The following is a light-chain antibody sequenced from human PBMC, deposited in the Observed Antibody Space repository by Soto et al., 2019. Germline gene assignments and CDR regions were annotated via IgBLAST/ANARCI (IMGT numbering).Light chain of an antibody. CDR2: GAS. Sequence: ELVXTPSPGTLSLSPGERATLSCTASQSVRTSYLNWYQQTPGQAPRLLIYGASSRATGFPDRFSGSGSGTDFTLTISRLEAEYFAVYYFQHYGSSPRWTFGQGAKVDSK. J-gene: IGKJ1*01. CDR1: QSVRTSY. V-gene: IGKV3-20*01. CDR3: QHYGSSPRWT.